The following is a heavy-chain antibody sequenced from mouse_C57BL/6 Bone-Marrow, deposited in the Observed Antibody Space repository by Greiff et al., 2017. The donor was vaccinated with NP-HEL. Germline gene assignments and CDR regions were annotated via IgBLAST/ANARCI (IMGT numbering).Heavy chain of an antibody. J-gene: IGHJ1*03. CDR3: ARRGDGYDGYFDV. CDR1: GFSLSTSGMG. D-gene: IGHD2-2*01. CDR2: IYWDDDK. V-gene: IGHV8-12*01. Sequence: QVTLKESGPGILQSSQTLSLTCSFSGFSLSTSGMGVSWIRQPSGKGLEWLAHIYWDDDKRYNPSLKSRLTISKDTSRNQVFLKSTSVDTADTATYYCARRGDGYDGYFDVWGTGTTVTVSS.